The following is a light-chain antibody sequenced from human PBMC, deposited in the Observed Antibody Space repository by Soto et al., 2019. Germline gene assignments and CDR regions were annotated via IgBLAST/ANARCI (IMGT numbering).Light chain of an antibody. Sequence: EIVLTQSPGTLSVSPGDRVTLSCRASQSISINLAWYQHKHGQAPRLLIHAGSTRATGIPARISGSVSGTECTLTISSLQSEDGSVYYCQQYNNWTLTFGGGTKVDIK. CDR2: AGS. J-gene: IGKJ4*01. CDR1: QSISIN. CDR3: QQYNNWTLT. V-gene: IGKV3D-15*01.